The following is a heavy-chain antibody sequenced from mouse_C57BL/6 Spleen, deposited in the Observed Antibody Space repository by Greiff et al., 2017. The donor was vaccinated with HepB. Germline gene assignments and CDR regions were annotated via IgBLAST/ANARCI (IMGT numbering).Heavy chain of an antibody. Sequence: VQLQQPGAELVMPGASVKLSCKASGYTFTSYWMHWVKQRPGQGLEWIGEIDPSDSYTNYNQKFKGKSTLTVDKSSSTAYMQLSSLTSEDSAVYYCARWNGNYRDDYWGQGTTLTVSS. CDR3: ARWNGNYRDDY. V-gene: IGHV1-69*01. D-gene: IGHD2-1*01. J-gene: IGHJ2*01. CDR2: IDPSDSYT. CDR1: GYTFTSYW.